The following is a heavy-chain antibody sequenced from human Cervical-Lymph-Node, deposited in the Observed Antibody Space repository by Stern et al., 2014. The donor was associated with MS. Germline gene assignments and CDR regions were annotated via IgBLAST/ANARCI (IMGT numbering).Heavy chain of an antibody. J-gene: IGHJ4*02. V-gene: IGHV1-18*01. Sequence: QVQLGQSGPEVKKPGASVKVSCKASGYTFSSYGIAWVRQAPGQGLQWMGGISAYNGNTNSAQKFQGRVTVTTDTSTSTGYMELRSLRSDDTAVYYCARAYAADRFDHWGQGSLVIVSS. D-gene: IGHD2-15*01. CDR2: ISAYNGNT. CDR1: GYTFSSYG. CDR3: ARAYAADRFDH.